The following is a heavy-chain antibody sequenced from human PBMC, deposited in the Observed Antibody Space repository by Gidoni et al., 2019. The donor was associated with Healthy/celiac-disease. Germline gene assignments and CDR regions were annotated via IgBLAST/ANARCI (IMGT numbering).Heavy chain of an antibody. D-gene: IGHD1-26*01. Sequence: VQLVESGGGLLQPGRSLRLSRTTSVFTFGDYPRIWFRQAPGKGLEWVGFIRSKTYGGTTEYAASVKDRFTISRDDSKSIAYLQMNSLKTEDTAVYYCTRDSALGYHYYYAMDVWGHGTTVTVSS. CDR1: VFTFGDYP. V-gene: IGHV3-49*03. CDR2: IRSKTYGGTT. J-gene: IGHJ6*02. CDR3: TRDSALGYHYYYAMDV.